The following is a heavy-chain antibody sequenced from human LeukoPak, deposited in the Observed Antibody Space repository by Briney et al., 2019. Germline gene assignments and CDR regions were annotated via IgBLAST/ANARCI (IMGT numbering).Heavy chain of an antibody. J-gene: IGHJ4*02. Sequence: GGSLRLSCAASGFTFSSYGMHWVRQAPGKKGLEWVSSIFQGGGEIHYADSVRGRFTISRDNSKSTLFLQMNSLRAEDTAIYYCATYRQVLLPFESWGQGTLVTVSS. CDR2: IFQGGGEI. V-gene: IGHV3-NL1*01. D-gene: IGHD5-18*01. CDR1: GFTFSSYG. CDR3: ATYRQVLLPFES.